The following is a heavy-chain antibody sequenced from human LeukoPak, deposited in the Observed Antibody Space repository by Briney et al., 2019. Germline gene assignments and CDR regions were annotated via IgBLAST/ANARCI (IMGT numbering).Heavy chain of an antibody. J-gene: IGHJ5*02. CDR3: AVRDSGSFYWFDP. D-gene: IGHD1-26*01. CDR2: IIPIFGTA. CDR1: GGTFSSYA. V-gene: IGHV1-69*13. Sequence: SVKVSCKASGGTFSSYAISWVRQAPGQGLEWMGGIIPIFGTANYAQKFQGRVTITADESTSTAYMQLSSLRSEDTAVYYCAVRDSGSFYWFDPWGQGTLVTVSS.